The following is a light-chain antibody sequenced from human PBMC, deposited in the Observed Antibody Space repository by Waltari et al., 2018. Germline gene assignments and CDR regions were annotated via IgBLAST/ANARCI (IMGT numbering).Light chain of an antibody. CDR1: SGDIGGYNF. J-gene: IGLJ1*01. CDR3: SSFAGNNNPYV. Sequence: QSALTQPPSASGSPGQSVTIPCTGTSGDIGGYNFVSWYQQHPGKAPKLMIYEVTKRPSGVPDRFSGSKSGNTASLTVSGLQAEDEADYYCSSFAGNNNPYVFGTGTKVSDL. CDR2: EVT. V-gene: IGLV2-8*01.